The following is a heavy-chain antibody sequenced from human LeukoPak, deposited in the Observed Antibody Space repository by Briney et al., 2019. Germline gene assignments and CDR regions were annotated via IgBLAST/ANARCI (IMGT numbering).Heavy chain of an antibody. CDR1: GFTFSSYG. CDR2: ISYDGSNK. D-gene: IGHD6-19*01. V-gene: IGHV3-30*18. J-gene: IGHJ4*02. Sequence: GRSLRLSCAASGFTFSSYGMHWVRQAPGKGLEWVAVISYDGSNKYYADSAKGRFTISRDNSKNTLYLQMNSLRAEDTAVYYCAKLFRDDSGWYYFDYWGQGTLVTVSS. CDR3: AKLFRDDSGWYYFDY.